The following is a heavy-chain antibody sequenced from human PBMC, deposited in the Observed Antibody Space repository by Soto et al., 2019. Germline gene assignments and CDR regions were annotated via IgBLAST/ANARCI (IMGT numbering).Heavy chain of an antibody. D-gene: IGHD6-6*01. CDR1: GFIFGTYA. CDR3: ARAGGEYSSSLDWFAP. V-gene: IGHV3-30-3*01. J-gene: IGHJ5*02. CDR2: ISFDGTNK. Sequence: HVQLVESGGGVVLPGRSLRLSCAASGFIFGTYAMHWVRQAPGKGLEWVAVISFDGTNKYHADSVKGRFTISRDNSENKLYLQMNSLRAEDTAVYYCARAGGEYSSSLDWFAPWGQGTLVTVSS.